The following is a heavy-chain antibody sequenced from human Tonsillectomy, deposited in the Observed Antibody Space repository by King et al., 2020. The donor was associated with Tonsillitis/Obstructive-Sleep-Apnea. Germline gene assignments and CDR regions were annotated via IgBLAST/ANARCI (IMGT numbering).Heavy chain of an antibody. D-gene: IGHD2-2*01. Sequence: QLVQSGAEVKKPGESLKISCKGSGYSFTSYWIGWVRQMPGKGLEWMGIIYPGDSDTRYSPSFQGQVTISADKSISTAYLQWSSLKASDTAMYYCARLKGYCSSTSCLGGGAAGGYYYYYMDVWGKGTTVTVSS. J-gene: IGHJ6*03. CDR1: GYSFTSYW. CDR2: IYPGDSDT. V-gene: IGHV5-51*01. CDR3: ARLKGYCSSTSCLGGGAAGGYYYYYMDV.